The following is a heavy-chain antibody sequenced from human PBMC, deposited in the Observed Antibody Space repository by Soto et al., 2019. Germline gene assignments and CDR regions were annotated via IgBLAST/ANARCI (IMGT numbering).Heavy chain of an antibody. D-gene: IGHD2-15*01. V-gene: IGHV3-33*08. Sequence: HPGGSLRLSCAASGFTFSSYSMNWVRQAPGKGLEWVAVIWYDGSNKYYADSVKGRFTISRDNSKNTLYLQMNSLRAEDTAVYYCARERDITPGTFDYWGQGTLVTVSS. CDR3: ARERDITPGTFDY. CDR2: IWYDGSNK. J-gene: IGHJ4*02. CDR1: GFTFSSYS.